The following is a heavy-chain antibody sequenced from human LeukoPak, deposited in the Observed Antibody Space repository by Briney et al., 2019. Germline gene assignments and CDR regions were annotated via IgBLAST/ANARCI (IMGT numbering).Heavy chain of an antibody. CDR3: ASSQLGYCSGGSCFDY. CDR1: GVSISSSEW. V-gene: IGHV4-4*02. J-gene: IGHJ4*02. D-gene: IGHD2-15*01. Sequence: SETLSLTCAVSGVSISSSEWWIWVRQPPGQGLEWIGEIHRAGRTRYNPSLKSRVTISVDTSKNQFSLKLSSVTAADTAVYYCASSQLGYCSGGSCFDYWGQGTLVTVSS. CDR2: IHRAGRT.